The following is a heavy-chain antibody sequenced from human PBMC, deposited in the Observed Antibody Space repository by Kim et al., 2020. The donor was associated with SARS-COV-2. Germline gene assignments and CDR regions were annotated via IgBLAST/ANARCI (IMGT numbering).Heavy chain of an antibody. V-gene: IGHV1-18*01. Sequence: ASVKVSCKASGYTFTSYGITWVRQAPGQGLEWMGWISAYNGNTISAQNLQGRVTMTTDTSTSTTYMDLRSLRSDDTAVYYCARGTTVVTPGAFDIWGQGTMVTVSS. CDR3: ARGTTVVTPGAFDI. J-gene: IGHJ3*02. CDR2: ISAYNGNT. D-gene: IGHD4-17*01. CDR1: GYTFTSYG.